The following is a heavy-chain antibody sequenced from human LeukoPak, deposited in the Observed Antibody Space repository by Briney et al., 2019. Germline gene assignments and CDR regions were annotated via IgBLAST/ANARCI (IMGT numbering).Heavy chain of an antibody. D-gene: IGHD3-22*01. CDR3: AKCPWGGYDSPHDY. J-gene: IGHJ4*02. Sequence: GGSLRLSCAASGFTFSSYAMSWVRQAPGKGLEWVSAISGSGGSTYYADSVKGRFTTSRDNSKNTLYLQMNSLRAEDTAVYYRAKCPWGGYDSPHDYWGQGTLVTVSS. CDR1: GFTFSSYA. V-gene: IGHV3-23*01. CDR2: ISGSGGST.